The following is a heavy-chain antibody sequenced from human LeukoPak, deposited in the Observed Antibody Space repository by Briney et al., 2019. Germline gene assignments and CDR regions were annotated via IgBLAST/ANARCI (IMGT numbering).Heavy chain of an antibody. D-gene: IGHD3-10*01. CDR3: AKDQSGNAPSY. J-gene: IGHJ4*02. CDR2: ISNDGRNE. Sequence: GRSLRLSCADSGFTFSKHGMHWVRQAPGKGLEWVAVISNDGRNEYYADSVKGRFTISRDNSKKTLYLQMNSLRAEDTALYYCAKDQSGNAPSYWGQGTLVTVSS. V-gene: IGHV3-30*18. CDR1: GFTFSKHG.